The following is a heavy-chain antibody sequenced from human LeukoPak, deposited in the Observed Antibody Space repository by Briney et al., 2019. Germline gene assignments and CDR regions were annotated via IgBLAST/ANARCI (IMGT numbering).Heavy chain of an antibody. V-gene: IGHV4-61*02. Sequence: SQTLSLTCTVSGGSISSGSYYWSWIRQPAGKGLEWIGRIYTSGSTNYNPPLKSRVTISVDTSKNQFSLKLSSVTAADTAVYYCARDGYSGPDALWGQGPLVTVSS. J-gene: IGHJ4*02. CDR2: IYTSGST. CDR1: GGSISSGSYY. D-gene: IGHD5-12*01. CDR3: ARDGYSGPDAL.